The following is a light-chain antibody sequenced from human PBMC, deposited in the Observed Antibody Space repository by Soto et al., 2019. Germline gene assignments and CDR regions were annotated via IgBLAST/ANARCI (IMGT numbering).Light chain of an antibody. V-gene: IGKV2-28*01. J-gene: IGKJ2*01. Sequence: DIVLTQSPLSLPVTPGEPASISCRSSRSLLHSNAYNYLNWYLQKPGQSPQLLIYLGSNRASGVPDRFSGSGSGTDFTLKINRVEAEDVGGYYCMQGLQSPFTFGQGTKLEIK. CDR2: LGS. CDR1: RSLLHSNAYNY. CDR3: MQGLQSPFT.